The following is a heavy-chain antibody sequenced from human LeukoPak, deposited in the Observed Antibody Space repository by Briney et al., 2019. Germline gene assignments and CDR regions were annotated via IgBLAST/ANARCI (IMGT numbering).Heavy chain of an antibody. CDR3: AMSKKGLASYFDY. CDR1: GGSFSGYY. J-gene: IGHJ4*02. CDR2: INHSGST. V-gene: IGHV4-34*01. Sequence: PSETLSLTCAVYGGSFSGYYWSWIRQPPGKGLEWIGEINHSGSTNYNPSLKSRVTMSLDTSKNQFSLKLSSVTAADTAVYYCAMSKKGLASYFDYWGQGTLVTVSS. D-gene: IGHD6-13*01.